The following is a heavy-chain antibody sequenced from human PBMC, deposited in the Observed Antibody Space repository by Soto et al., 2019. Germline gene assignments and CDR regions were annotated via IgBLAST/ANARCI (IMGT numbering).Heavy chain of an antibody. CDR2: IYWDDDK. CDR1: GFSLSTSGVG. D-gene: IGHD1-1*01. V-gene: IGHV2-5*02. J-gene: IGHJ4*02. CDR3: AHSLEPMTISPRGHLSYFDY. Sequence: QITLKESGPTLVKPTQTLTLTCTFSGFSLSTSGVGVGWIRQPPGKALEWLALIYWDDDKRYSPSLKSRLTITKDTSXXQXVXXMTNMAPVDTATYYCAHSLEPMTISPRGHLSYFDYWGQGTLVTVSS.